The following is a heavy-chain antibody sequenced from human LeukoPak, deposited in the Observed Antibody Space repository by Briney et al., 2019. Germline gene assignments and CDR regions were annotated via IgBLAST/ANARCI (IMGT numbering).Heavy chain of an antibody. V-gene: IGHV4-59*01. CDR2: IYYSGST. J-gene: IGHJ4*02. CDR1: GGSISSYY. CDR3: ARARIPEGYFDY. Sequence: SETLSLTCTVSGGSISSYYWSWIRQPPGKGLEWIGYIYYSGSTSYNPSLKSRVTISVDTSKNQFSLKLSSVTAADTAVYYCARARIPEGYFDYWGQGTLVTVSS. D-gene: IGHD1-14*01.